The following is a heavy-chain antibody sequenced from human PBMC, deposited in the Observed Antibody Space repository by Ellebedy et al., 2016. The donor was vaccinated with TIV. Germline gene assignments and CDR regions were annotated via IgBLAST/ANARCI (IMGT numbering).Heavy chain of an antibody. CDR3: ATDRGYFTFDY. V-gene: IGHV3-7*03. CDR2: IKEDGSQT. Sequence: PGGSLRLSCATSGFTFSTSWLAWVRQAPGKGLEWVANIKEDGSQTYYVGSVKGRFTISRDNAKNSLYLQMNSLRADDTAVYDCATDRGYFTFDYWGQGSLITVSS. D-gene: IGHD3-9*01. CDR1: GFTFSTSW. J-gene: IGHJ4*02.